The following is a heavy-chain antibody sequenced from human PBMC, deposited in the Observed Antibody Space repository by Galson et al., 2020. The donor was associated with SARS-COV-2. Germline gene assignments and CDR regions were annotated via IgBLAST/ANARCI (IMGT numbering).Heavy chain of an antibody. V-gene: IGHV3-7*01. CDR1: GFKFTNKW. CDR3: ARDEDGYNDF. CDR2: IKQDGSDR. J-gene: IGHJ4*02. D-gene: IGHD5-18*01. Sequence: PGGSLRLSCAASGFKFTNKWMSWVRQAPGKGLQWVANIKQDGSDRYYLDSVKGRFTISSDYARNSVYLQMINLRADDTAVYYCARDEDGYNDFWGQGTLVAVSS.